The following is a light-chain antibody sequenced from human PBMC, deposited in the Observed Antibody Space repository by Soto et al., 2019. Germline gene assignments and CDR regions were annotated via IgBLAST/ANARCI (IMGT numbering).Light chain of an antibody. CDR2: EVN. J-gene: IGLJ1*01. CDR3: SSYAGSNNFGV. CDR1: SSDVGGYNY. Sequence: QSVLTQPPSPSGSPGQLVTIPRTRTSSDVGGYNYVSWYQQHPGKAPKLMIYEVNKRPSGVPDRFSGSKSGNAASLTVSGLQAEDEAYYYCSSYAGSNNFGVFGTGTRSPS. V-gene: IGLV2-8*01.